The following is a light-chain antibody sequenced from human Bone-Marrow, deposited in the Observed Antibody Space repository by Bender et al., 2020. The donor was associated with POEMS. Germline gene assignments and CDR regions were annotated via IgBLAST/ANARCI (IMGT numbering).Light chain of an antibody. CDR1: TSDIGTYNY. CDR3: CSSAGSSTLV. J-gene: IGLJ2*01. V-gene: IGLV2-23*01. Sequence: QSALTQPASVSGSPEQSITISCTGTTSDIGTYNYVSWFQQHPGKAPKLLIYEDSKRPSGVSNRFSGSKSGNTASLTISGLQAEDEANYYCCSSAGSSTLVFGGGTKVTVL. CDR2: EDS.